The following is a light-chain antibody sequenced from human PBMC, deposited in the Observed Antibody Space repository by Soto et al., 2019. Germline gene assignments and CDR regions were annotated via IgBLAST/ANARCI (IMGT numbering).Light chain of an antibody. CDR1: QSVSGTY. Sequence: EIVLTQSPATLSLSPGERATLSCRASQSVSGTYLAWYQQKFGLAPRLLIYDASTRATGIPVRFSGSGSGTDFTLTIGRLEPEDSAVYYCQQYGTSPWTFGQGTKVEIK. V-gene: IGKV3D-20*01. J-gene: IGKJ1*01. CDR2: DAS. CDR3: QQYGTSPWT.